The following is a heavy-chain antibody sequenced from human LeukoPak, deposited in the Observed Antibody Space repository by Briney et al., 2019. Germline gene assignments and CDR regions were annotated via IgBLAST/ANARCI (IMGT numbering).Heavy chain of an antibody. CDR1: GFTFSDAW. CDR3: STGNY. J-gene: IGHJ4*02. Sequence: GGSLRLSCAASGFTFSDAWMTWVRQAPGKGLEWIGLIRSRADGGTPDYAAPVKDRFTISRDDSKNTLYLHMDSPNTEDTAVYYCSTGNYWGQGTPVAVSS. V-gene: IGHV3-15*01. CDR2: IRSRADGGTP.